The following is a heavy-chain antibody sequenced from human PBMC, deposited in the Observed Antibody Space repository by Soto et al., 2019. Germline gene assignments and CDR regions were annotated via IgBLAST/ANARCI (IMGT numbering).Heavy chain of an antibody. Sequence: VASVKVSCKASGGTFSSYAISWVRQAPGQGLEWMGGIIPIFGTANYAQKFQGRVTITADESTSTAYMELSSLRSEDTAVYYCARDLFYGSGSYYNRPFDYWGQGTLVTVSS. D-gene: IGHD3-10*01. CDR2: IIPIFGTA. CDR3: ARDLFYGSGSYYNRPFDY. CDR1: GGTFSSYA. J-gene: IGHJ4*02. V-gene: IGHV1-69*13.